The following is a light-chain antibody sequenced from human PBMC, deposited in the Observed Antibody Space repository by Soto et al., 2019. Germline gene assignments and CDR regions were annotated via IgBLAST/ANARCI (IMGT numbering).Light chain of an antibody. Sequence: DIQMTQSPSTLSASVGDRVTITCRASQSISTWLAWYQQKPGKDPKLLIYKASSLESGVSSRFSGSGSGTEFTLTISSLQPDDFATYYCQQYNTYPLTFGGGTTVEIK. J-gene: IGKJ4*01. V-gene: IGKV1-5*03. CDR1: QSISTW. CDR2: KAS. CDR3: QQYNTYPLT.